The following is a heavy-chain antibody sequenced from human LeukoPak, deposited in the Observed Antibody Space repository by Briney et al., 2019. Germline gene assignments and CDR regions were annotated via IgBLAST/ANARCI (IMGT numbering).Heavy chain of an antibody. J-gene: IGHJ2*01. V-gene: IGHV4-34*01. CDR1: GDSFSGYY. Sequence: PSETLSLTCGVSGDSFSGYYWSWIRQSPGKALEYIGEVSSIGSANYSPALESRVLMSADTSKNQATLKLTSVTAADTGVYYCARVAMTGYYDHWYFDLWGRGIPVSVSS. CDR2: VSSIGSA. D-gene: IGHD3-9*01. CDR3: ARVAMTGYYDHWYFDL.